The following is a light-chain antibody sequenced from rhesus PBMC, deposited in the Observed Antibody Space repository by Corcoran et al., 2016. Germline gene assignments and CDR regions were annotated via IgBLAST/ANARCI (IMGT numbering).Light chain of an antibody. J-gene: IGKJ1*01. Sequence: DIQMTQSPSSLSASVGDTVTVTCRASQSISSWLDWYQQKPGKAPKLLIYKASSLQSGGPSRFSGRGSGTDFTLTVSSLQPEDFATYYGLRYNTSPWTFGRGTKVEIK. CDR1: QSISSW. CDR3: LRYNTSPWT. CDR2: KAS. V-gene: IGKV1-22*01.